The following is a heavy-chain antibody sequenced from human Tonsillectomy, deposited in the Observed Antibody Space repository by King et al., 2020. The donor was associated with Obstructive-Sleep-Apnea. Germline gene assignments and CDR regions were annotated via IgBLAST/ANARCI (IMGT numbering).Heavy chain of an antibody. Sequence: VQLVQSGAEVKKPGASVKVSCKASGYTFTSYGISWVRQAPGQGLEGMGWISAYNGNTNYAQKLQGRVTMTTDTSTSTAYMALRSLRSDDTAVYYCASGHTYSSGWYAGDYYYYGMDVWGQGTTVTVSS. CDR3: ASGHTYSSGWYAGDYYYYGMDV. CDR1: GYTFTSYG. V-gene: IGHV1-18*04. J-gene: IGHJ6*02. CDR2: ISAYNGNT. D-gene: IGHD6-19*01.